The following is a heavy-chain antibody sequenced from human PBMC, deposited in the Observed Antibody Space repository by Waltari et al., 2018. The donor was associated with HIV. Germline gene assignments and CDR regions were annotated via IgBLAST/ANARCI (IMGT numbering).Heavy chain of an antibody. CDR1: GGSISSYY. J-gene: IGHJ4*02. Sequence: QVQLQESGPGLVKPSETLSLTCTVSGGSISSYYWSWLRQPPGKGLEWIGYIYYSGSTNYNPSLKSLVTISGDTSNNQFSLKLSSVTAADTAVYYCARGRALIYDSSGYYFDYWGQGTLVTVSS. CDR2: IYYSGST. V-gene: IGHV4-59*01. D-gene: IGHD3-22*01. CDR3: ARGRALIYDSSGYYFDY.